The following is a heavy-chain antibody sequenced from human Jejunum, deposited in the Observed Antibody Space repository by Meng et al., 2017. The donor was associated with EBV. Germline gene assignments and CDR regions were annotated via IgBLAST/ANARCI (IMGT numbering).Heavy chain of an antibody. D-gene: IGHD3-16*02. Sequence: HRQGAGPGLVKASEILSLACAVAGGCISSNNWWSWVSQPPGKGLEWNGEIYHSGIVNYNPSLKSRVTISVDKSKNQFSLRLTSVTAADTAVYYCSHYIWGSYPAGAYWGQGTLVTVSS. CDR3: SHYIWGSYPAGAY. J-gene: IGHJ4*02. V-gene: IGHV4-4*02. CDR1: GGCISSNNW. CDR2: IYHSGIV.